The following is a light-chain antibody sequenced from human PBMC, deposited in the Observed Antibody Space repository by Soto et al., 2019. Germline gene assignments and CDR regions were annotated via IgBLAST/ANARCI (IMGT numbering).Light chain of an antibody. V-gene: IGKV1-39*01. Sequence: DIQMTQSPSSLSASVGDRVTITCRASQNIRSYLNWYQQKPGKAPQLLIYATSSLQTGVPSRFSASGSGTDCSLVISDRQPEDSATYYCQQGYSSRWTSGRRTKVEI. CDR1: QNIRSY. CDR2: ATS. J-gene: IGKJ1*01. CDR3: QQGYSSRWT.